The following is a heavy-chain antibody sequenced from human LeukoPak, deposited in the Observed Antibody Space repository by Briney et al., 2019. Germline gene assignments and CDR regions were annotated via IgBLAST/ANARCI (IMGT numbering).Heavy chain of an antibody. V-gene: IGHV3-23*01. CDR2: ISGSGGST. CDR3: AREWELLSPFDY. J-gene: IGHJ4*02. D-gene: IGHD1-26*01. Sequence: GGSLRLSCAASGFTFSSYAMSWVRQAPGKGLEWVSTISGSGGSTYYADSVKGRFTISRDNAKNSLYLQMNSLRAEDTAVYYCAREWELLSPFDYWGQGTLVTVSS. CDR1: GFTFSSYA.